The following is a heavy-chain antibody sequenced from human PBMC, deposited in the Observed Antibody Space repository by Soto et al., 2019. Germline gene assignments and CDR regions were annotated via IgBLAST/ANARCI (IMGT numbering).Heavy chain of an antibody. D-gene: IGHD3-22*01. CDR3: ARQTLNYYDSSGNAFDI. CDR1: GYSFTSYW. Sequence: PGESLKISCKGSGYSFTSYWIGWVRQMPGKGLEWMGIIDPGDSDTRYSPSFQGQVTMSADKSISTAYLQWSSLKASDTAMYYCARQTLNYYDSSGNAFDIWGQGTMVTVS. V-gene: IGHV5-51*01. J-gene: IGHJ3*02. CDR2: IDPGDSDT.